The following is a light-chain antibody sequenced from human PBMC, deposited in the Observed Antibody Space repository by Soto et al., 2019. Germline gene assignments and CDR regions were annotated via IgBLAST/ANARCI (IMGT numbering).Light chain of an antibody. CDR3: QQRSNWAPLT. CDR1: QSVSSY. CDR2: DAS. Sequence: EIVLTQSPATLSLSPGERATLSCRASQSVSSYLAWYQQKPGQAPRLLIYDASNRATGIPARFSGSGSWTDFTLTISSLEPEDFAVYYCQQRSNWAPLTFGGGTKVEIQ. J-gene: IGKJ4*01. V-gene: IGKV3-11*01.